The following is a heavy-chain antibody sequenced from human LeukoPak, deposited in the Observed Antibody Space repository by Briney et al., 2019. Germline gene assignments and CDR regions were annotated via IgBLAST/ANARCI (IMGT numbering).Heavy chain of an antibody. CDR2: IIPILGIA. D-gene: IGHD5-24*01. CDR1: GYTFTNYY. J-gene: IGHJ4*02. Sequence: GASVKVSCKASGYTFTNYYMHWVRQAPGQGLEWMGRIIPILGIANYAQKFQGRVTITADKSTSTAYMELSSLRSEDTAVYYCARDRIEMATTGLFDYWGQGTLVTVSS. CDR3: ARDRIEMATTGLFDY. V-gene: IGHV1-69*04.